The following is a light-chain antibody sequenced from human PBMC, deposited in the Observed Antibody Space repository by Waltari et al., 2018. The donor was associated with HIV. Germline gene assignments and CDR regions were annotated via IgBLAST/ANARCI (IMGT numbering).Light chain of an antibody. CDR2: DVN. CDR3: CSYTGSSSYNYV. J-gene: IGLJ1*01. V-gene: IGLV2-11*01. Sequence: QSALTQPRSVSGSPGRSVTISCTGTSRVVGGHTYVSWFQQHPGKGPKLLLYDVNNRSPGVPCRFSGSKSGNTSSLTIAGLQTEDEADYFCCSYTGSSSYNYVFGTGTKVTVL. CDR1: SRVVGGHTY.